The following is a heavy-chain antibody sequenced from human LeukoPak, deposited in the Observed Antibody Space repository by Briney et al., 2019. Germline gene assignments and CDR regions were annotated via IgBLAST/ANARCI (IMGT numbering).Heavy chain of an antibody. D-gene: IGHD6-19*01. CDR1: GYSFASYW. CDR2: IDPSDSYT. CDR3: ARPLSGGSGLPIY. J-gene: IGHJ4*02. Sequence: GESLQISCKGSGYSFASYWISWVRQMPGKGLEWMGRIDPSDSYTKYSPSFQGHVTISADKSISTAYLQWSSLEASDTAMYHCARPLSGGSGLPIYWGQGTLVTVSS. V-gene: IGHV5-10-1*01.